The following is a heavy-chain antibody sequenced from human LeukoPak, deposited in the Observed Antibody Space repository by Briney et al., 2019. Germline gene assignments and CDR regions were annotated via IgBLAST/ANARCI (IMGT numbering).Heavy chain of an antibody. D-gene: IGHD3-22*01. CDR3: ARAYYYDSSGYDY. CDR1: GGSISSGGYY. CDR2: IYYSGST. J-gene: IGHJ4*02. V-gene: IGHV4-31*03. Sequence: PSETLSLTCSVSGGSISSGGYYWSWIRQHPGKGLEWIRYIYYSGSTYYNPSLKSRVTISVDTSKNQFSLKLSSVTAADTAVYYCARAYYYDSSGYDYWGQGTLVTVSS.